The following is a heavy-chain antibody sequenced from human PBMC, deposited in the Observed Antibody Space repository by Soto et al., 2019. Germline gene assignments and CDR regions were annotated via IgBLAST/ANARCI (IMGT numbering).Heavy chain of an antibody. J-gene: IGHJ4*02. V-gene: IGHV3-30-3*02. CDR3: AKKTGAYEDYY. CDR1: GFIFSGYA. CDR2: ISYDGNTK. D-gene: IGHD5-12*01. Sequence: QVQLVESGGGVVQPGRSLRLSCAASGFIFSGYAMHWVRPAPGKGLEWVAVISYDGNTKYYADSVKGRFTVSRDNSKNTLYVQINKLGSEATAMYLWAKKTGAYEDYYWGQGTLVTVSS.